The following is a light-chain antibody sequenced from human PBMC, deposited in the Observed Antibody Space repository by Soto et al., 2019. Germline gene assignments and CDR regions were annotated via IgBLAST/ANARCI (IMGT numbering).Light chain of an antibody. CDR1: SSDVGGYDY. Sequence: QSALTQPASVSGSPGQSITISCTGSSSDVGGYDYVSWYQQHPGKAPKLMIYEVSNRPSGVSNRFSGSKSGNTASLTISGLQAEDEADYYCQSYDSSLKVFGTGTKLTVL. CDR3: QSYDSSLKV. J-gene: IGLJ1*01. V-gene: IGLV2-14*01. CDR2: EVS.